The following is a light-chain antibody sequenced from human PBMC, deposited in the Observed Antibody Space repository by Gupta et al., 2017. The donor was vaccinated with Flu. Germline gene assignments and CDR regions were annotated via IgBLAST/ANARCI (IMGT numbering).Light chain of an antibody. J-gene: IGKJ3*01. CDR2: GSR. V-gene: IGKV3-20*01. CDR1: QIMVPNH. CDR3: QRYGGSPPLT. Sequence: LSFCPADRATCTCRASQIMVPNHFDWNQVKPGQAPTLLIHGSRNCARFVPDRFSGSGTGTDFTLTMSILKLEDFAVYICQRYGGSPPLTFGPGTKV.